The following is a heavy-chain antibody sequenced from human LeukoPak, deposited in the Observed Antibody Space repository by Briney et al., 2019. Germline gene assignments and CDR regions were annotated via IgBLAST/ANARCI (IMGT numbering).Heavy chain of an antibody. J-gene: IGHJ4*02. D-gene: IGHD3-16*02. V-gene: IGHV4-38-2*02. CDR1: GYSISSGYY. CDR3: ARADYVWGNYRFDY. CDR2: IYHSGST. Sequence: SETLSLTCTVSGYSISSGYYWGWIRQPPGKRPEWIGNIYHSGSTYYNPSLKSRVTMSVDRSKNQFSLGLTSVTAADAAVYYCARADYVWGNYRFDYWGQGTLVTVSS.